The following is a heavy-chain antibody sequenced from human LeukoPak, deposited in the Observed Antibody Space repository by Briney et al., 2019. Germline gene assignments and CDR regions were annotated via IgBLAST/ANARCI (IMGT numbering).Heavy chain of an antibody. CDR3: ARRSGIAVAGAFDS. CDR1: GFTFDDYA. CDR2: ISWNSGSI. Sequence: GRSLRLSCAASGFTFDDYAMHWVRQAPGKGLEWVSGISWNSGSIGYADSVKGRFTISRDNAKNSLYLQMNSLRAEDTAVYYCARRSGIAVAGAFDSWGQGTLVTVSS. V-gene: IGHV3-9*01. D-gene: IGHD6-19*01. J-gene: IGHJ4*02.